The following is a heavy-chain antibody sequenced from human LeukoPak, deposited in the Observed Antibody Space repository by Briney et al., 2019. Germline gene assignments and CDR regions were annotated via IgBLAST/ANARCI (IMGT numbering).Heavy chain of an antibody. D-gene: IGHD6-13*01. V-gene: IGHV1-69*01. Sequence: SVKVSCKASGGTFSNYAINWVRQAPGQGLEWMGGIIPIFGTANYAQKFQGRVTITADESTSTAYMELRSLKSEDTAVYYCTRDWGMGPSSSWAWGQGTLVTVSS. CDR2: IIPIFGTA. CDR3: TRDWGMGPSSSWA. J-gene: IGHJ5*02. CDR1: GGTFSNYA.